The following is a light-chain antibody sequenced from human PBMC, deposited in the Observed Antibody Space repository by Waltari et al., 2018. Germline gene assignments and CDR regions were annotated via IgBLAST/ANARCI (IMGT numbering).Light chain of an antibody. J-gene: IGKJ1*01. CDR3: QKYGSSSGT. CDR1: QNIRNW. CDR2: KAS. V-gene: IGKV1-5*03. Sequence: DIQMTQSPSTLSASVGDRVTIICRANQNIRNWVAWYQQKPGKAPQLLIDKASTLQKGVPSRFSGSGSGTEFTLTISSLQPDDFANYYCQKYGSSSGTFGQGTKVDIK.